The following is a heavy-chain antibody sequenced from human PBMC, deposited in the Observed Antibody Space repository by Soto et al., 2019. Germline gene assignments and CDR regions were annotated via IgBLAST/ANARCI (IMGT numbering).Heavy chain of an antibody. CDR3: ARGASSTIFGVVIDYYYYYYMDV. J-gene: IGHJ6*03. D-gene: IGHD3-3*01. V-gene: IGHV3-11*01. CDR2: ISSSGSTI. Sequence: GGSLRLSCAASGFTFSDYYMSWIRQAPGKGLEWVSYISSSGSTIYYADSVKGRFTISRDNAKNSLYLQMNSLRAEDTAVYYCARGASSTIFGVVIDYYYYYYMDVWGKGTTVTVSS. CDR1: GFTFSDYY.